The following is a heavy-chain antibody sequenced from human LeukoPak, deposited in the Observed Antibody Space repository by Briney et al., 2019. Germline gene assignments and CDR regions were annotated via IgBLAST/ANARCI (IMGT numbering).Heavy chain of an antibody. D-gene: IGHD6-6*01. CDR1: GGSFSGYY. V-gene: IGHV4-34*01. CDR2: INHSGST. CDR3: ARVNSSPSSNGIFDY. J-gene: IGHJ4*02. Sequence: SETLSLTCAVYGGSFSGYYWSWIRQPPGKGLEWIGEINHSGSTNYNPSLKSRVTISVDTSKNQFSLKLSSVTAADTAVYYCARVNSSPSSNGIFDYWGQGTLVTVSS.